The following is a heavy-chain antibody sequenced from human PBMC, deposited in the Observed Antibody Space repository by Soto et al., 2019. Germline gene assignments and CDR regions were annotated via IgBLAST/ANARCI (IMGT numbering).Heavy chain of an antibody. CDR2: IIPIFGTA. Sequence: QVQLVQSGAEVKKPGSSVKVSCKASGGTFSSYAISWVRQAPGQGLEWMGGIIPIFGTANYAQKFQGRVTITADESTNTDYMELSSLRSEDTAVYYCASDDRGTMVPGSSFDPWGQGTQVTVSS. CDR1: GGTFSSYA. J-gene: IGHJ5*02. V-gene: IGHV1-69*01. D-gene: IGHD3-10*01. CDR3: ASDDRGTMVPGSSFDP.